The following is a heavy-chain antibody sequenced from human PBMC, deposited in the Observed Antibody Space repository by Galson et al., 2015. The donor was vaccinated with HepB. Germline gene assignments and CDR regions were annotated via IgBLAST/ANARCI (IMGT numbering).Heavy chain of an antibody. V-gene: IGHV4-34*01. CDR1: GGSFSGYY. J-gene: IGHJ2*01. Sequence: LSLTCAVYGGSFSGYYWSWIRQPPEKGLEWIGEINHRGNTNYTPSLKSRVTMSVDTSKNQFSLNLSSVTAADTAVYYCARRKIMEATFYKNWFFDLWGRGTLVTVSS. D-gene: IGHD2/OR15-2a*01. CDR3: ARRKIMEATFYKNWFFDL. CDR2: INHRGNT.